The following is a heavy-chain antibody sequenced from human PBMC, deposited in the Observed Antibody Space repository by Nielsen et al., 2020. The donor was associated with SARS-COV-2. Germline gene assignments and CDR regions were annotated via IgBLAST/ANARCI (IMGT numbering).Heavy chain of an antibody. V-gene: IGHV1-8*01. CDR2: MNPNSGNT. J-gene: IGHJ6*02. Sequence: ASVKVSCKASGYTFTSYDINWVRQATGQGLEWMGWMNPNSGNTGYAQKFQGRVTMTRNTSISTAYMELSSLRSEDTAVYYCARGEDSSGWYEGYYYYGMDVWGQGTTVTVSS. CDR3: ARGEDSSGWYEGYYYYGMDV. CDR1: GYTFTSYD. D-gene: IGHD6-19*01.